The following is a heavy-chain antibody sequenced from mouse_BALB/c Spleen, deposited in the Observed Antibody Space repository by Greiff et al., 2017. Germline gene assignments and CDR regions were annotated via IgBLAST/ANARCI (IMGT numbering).Heavy chain of an antibody. J-gene: IGHJ3*01. D-gene: IGHD2-3*01. CDR1: GFTFSSFG. CDR3: ARPLYDGPWFAY. Sequence: EVQGVESGGGLVQPGGSRKLSCAASGFTFSSFGMHWVRQAPEKGLEWVAYISSGSSTIYYADTVKGRFTISRDNPKNTLFLQMTSLRSEDTAMYYCARPLYDGPWFAYWGQGTLVTVSA. CDR2: ISSGSSTI. V-gene: IGHV5-17*02.